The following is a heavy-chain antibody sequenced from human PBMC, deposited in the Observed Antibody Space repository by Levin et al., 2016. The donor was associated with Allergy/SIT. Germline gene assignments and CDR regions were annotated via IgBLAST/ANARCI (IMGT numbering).Heavy chain of an antibody. Sequence: WIRQPPGKGLEWVAVISYDGAQTYYAGSVKGRFAISRENSKNTLYLQMNSLRPDDTAVYYCAKDVGAPRQINGVDVWGQGTTVTVSS. D-gene: IGHD3-16*01. CDR3: AKDVGAPRQINGVDV. CDR2: ISYDGAQT. J-gene: IGHJ6*02. V-gene: IGHV3-30*18.